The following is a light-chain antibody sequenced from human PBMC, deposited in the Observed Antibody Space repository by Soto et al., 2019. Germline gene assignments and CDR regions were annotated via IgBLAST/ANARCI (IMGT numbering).Light chain of an antibody. J-gene: IGKJ1*01. Sequence: DIQLTPPLPTLSALVGTTVTTTSRAIQGISTWWAWFQQKQGKAPKFLIYRASSLESGIPSRFSGSGSGTEFTLTISSLQPDDFATYYCQQYNSYPRTFGQGTKVEIK. V-gene: IGKV1-5*03. CDR3: QQYNSYPRT. CDR1: QGISTW. CDR2: RAS.